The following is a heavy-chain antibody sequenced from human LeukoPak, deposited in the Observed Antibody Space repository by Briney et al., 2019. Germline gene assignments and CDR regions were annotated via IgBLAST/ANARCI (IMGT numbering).Heavy chain of an antibody. CDR1: GGSISSSSYS. CDR2: IYYSGST. CDR3: ARSPYCGGDCYSDY. Sequence: SETLSLTCTVSGGSISSSSYSWGWIRQPPGKGLEWIGSIYYSGSTYYNPSLKSRVTISVDTSKNQFSLKLSSVTAADTAVYYCARSPYCGGDCYSDYWGQGTLVTVSS. V-gene: IGHV4-39*01. J-gene: IGHJ4*02. D-gene: IGHD2-21*02.